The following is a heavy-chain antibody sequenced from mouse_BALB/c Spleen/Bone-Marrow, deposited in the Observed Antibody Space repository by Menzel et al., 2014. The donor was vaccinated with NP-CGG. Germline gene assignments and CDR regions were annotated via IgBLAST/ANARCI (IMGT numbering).Heavy chain of an antibody. D-gene: IGHD3-3*01. Sequence: VQLQQSGAELVKPGASVKLSCKASGYTFTSSDINWVRQRPDQGLAWIGRIFPGNVSTEYNDTFKVKTKLTTDKSSSTVDMQPSRLTSGDSAVYYCSRGGELGGDFDVWGAGTPVTVSS. CDR1: GYTFTSSD. CDR3: SRGGELGGDFDV. J-gene: IGHJ1*01. CDR2: IFPGNVST. V-gene: IGHV1S56*01.